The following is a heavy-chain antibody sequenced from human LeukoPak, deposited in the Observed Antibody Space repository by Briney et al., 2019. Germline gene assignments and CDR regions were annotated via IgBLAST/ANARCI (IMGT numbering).Heavy chain of an antibody. Sequence: PGGSLRLSCGASGFTFSSYGMHWVRQAPGKGLEWVAFIRSDGSNKYYTDSVEGRFTISRDNSKLYLQMNSLRAEDTAVYYCAKKGYSYGWRDSYYFDYWGQGTLVTVSS. CDR2: IRSDGSNK. D-gene: IGHD6-19*01. J-gene: IGHJ4*02. V-gene: IGHV3-30*02. CDR1: GFTFSSYG. CDR3: AKKGYSYGWRDSYYFDY.